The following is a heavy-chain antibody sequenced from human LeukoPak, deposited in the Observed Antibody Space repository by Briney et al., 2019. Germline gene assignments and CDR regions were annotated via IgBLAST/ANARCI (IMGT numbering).Heavy chain of an antibody. D-gene: IGHD3-22*01. V-gene: IGHV4-30-4*01. CDR2: IYHSGST. CDR3: ARGPDSSGYYYFDY. CDR1: GGSISSGDYY. J-gene: IGHJ4*02. Sequence: SETLSLTCTVSGGSISSGDYYWSWIRQPPGKGLEWIGYIYHSGSTHFNPSLKSRVTISVDTSKNQSSLKLSSVTAADTAVYFCARGPDSSGYYYFDYWGQGTLVTVSS.